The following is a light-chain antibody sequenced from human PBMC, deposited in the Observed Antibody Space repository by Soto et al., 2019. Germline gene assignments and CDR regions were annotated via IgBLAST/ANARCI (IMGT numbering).Light chain of an antibody. CDR1: QSLSKS. J-gene: IGKJ5*01. CDR3: QQRSNRPLT. CDR2: GAS. Sequence: EIVLTQSPATLSLSPVERATLSGMASQSLSKSLVWYQQKPGQAPRLLIDGASNRATGIPARFSGSGSGTDFTLTISSLDPEDFAVYYCQQRSNRPLTFGQGTRLEI. V-gene: IGKV3-11*01.